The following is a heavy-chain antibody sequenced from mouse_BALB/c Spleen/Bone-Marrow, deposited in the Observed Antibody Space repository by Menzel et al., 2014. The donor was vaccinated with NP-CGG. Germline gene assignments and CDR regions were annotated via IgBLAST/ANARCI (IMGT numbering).Heavy chain of an antibody. D-gene: IGHD2-2*01. CDR2: ISSGSSTI. CDR3: ARSPYGYDGRDY. Sequence: EVKLQESGGGLVQPGGSRKLSCAASGFTFSSFGMHWVRQAPEKGLEWVASISSGSSTIYYADTVKGRFTISRDNPKNTLFLQMTSLRSEDTAMYYCARSPYGYDGRDYWGQGTSVTVSS. J-gene: IGHJ4*01. CDR1: GFTFSSFG. V-gene: IGHV5-17*02.